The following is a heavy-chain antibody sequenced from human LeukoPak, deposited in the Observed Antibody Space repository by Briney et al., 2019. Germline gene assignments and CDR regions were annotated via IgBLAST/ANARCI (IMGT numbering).Heavy chain of an antibody. D-gene: IGHD1-1*01. CDR3: LVQESVYRAPPQYHFDY. CDR2: ISRNGGSR. Sequence: GSLRLSRSATALTLRSYVLDSVRQAPGKGLEYVSAISRNGGSRYYADSVKGRFTISRDNSKNTLYLQMSSLRAEHTAVYYCLVQESVYRAPPQYHFDYWGQGTLVTVSS. CDR1: ALTLRSYV. J-gene: IGHJ4*02. V-gene: IGHV3-64D*06.